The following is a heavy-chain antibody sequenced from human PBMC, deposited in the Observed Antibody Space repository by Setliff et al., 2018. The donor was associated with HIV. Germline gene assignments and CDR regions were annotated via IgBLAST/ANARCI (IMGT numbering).Heavy chain of an antibody. V-gene: IGHV4-34*01. D-gene: IGHD4-4*01. CDR3: ARSPTSNYLYYFDF. CDR2: VSHDENT. Sequence: SETLSLTCAVYGGSFSGYYWSWIRQPPKKGLEWIGEVSHDENTNYNPSLKSRVTISLDTSKNQFSLKVSSVTAADTAVYYCARSPTSNYLYYFDFWGQGTLVTVSS. CDR1: GGSFSGYY. J-gene: IGHJ4*02.